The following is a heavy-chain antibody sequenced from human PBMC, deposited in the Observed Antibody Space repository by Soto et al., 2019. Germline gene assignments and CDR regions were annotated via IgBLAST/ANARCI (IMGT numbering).Heavy chain of an antibody. D-gene: IGHD6-6*01. CDR2: IWYDGSNK. CDR3: ARVGEGYSSSTTYYFDY. Sequence: QVQLVESGGGVVQPGRSLRLSCAASGFTFSSYGMHWVRQAPGKGLEWVAVIWYDGSNKYYADSVKGRFTISRDNSKNTRYLQMNSLRAEDTAVYYCARVGEGYSSSTTYYFDYWGQGTLVTVSS. J-gene: IGHJ4*02. V-gene: IGHV3-33*01. CDR1: GFTFSSYG.